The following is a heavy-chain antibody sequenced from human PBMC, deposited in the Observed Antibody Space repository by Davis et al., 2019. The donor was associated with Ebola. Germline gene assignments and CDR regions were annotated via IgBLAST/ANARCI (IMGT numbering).Heavy chain of an antibody. CDR1: GVSIITHY. D-gene: IGHD3-10*01. CDR2: IYYTGSS. Sequence: PGGSLRLSCTVSGVSIITHYWSWIRQPPGKRLEWIRSIYYTGSSSYTSSLPSRSTLSVDTSKNQFSLKLTSVTAADTAIYYCSERGSSVWGQGTLVTVSS. CDR3: SERGSSV. V-gene: IGHV4-59*03. J-gene: IGHJ4*02.